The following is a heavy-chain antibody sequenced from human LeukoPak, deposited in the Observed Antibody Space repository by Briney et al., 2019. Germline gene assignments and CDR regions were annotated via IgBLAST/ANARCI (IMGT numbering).Heavy chain of an antibody. CDR3: ARLDCTGDGCYNH. Sequence: PSETLSLTCSVSGDSVTSYYWSWLRQPPGEGLEWLGYVSSDGTTNYTPSLRSRVIMSVDTAKNHISLSLTSLTAADTAIYYCARLDCTGDGCYNHWGQGTLVTVSS. CDR1: GDSVTSYY. D-gene: IGHD2-8*02. V-gene: IGHV4-59*08. J-gene: IGHJ4*02. CDR2: VSSDGTT.